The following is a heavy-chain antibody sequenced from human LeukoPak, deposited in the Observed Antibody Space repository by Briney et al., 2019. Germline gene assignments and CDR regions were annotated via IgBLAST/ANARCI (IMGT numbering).Heavy chain of an antibody. J-gene: IGHJ6*02. D-gene: IGHD2-8*01. CDR2: INPSGGST. V-gene: IGHV1-46*01. CDR1: GYNFISYY. CDR3: AREDVVLVDAVRYYYYGMDV. Sequence: RASVKVSCKASGYNFISYYMHWVRQAPGQGLEWMGIINPSGGSTSYAQKFQDRVTMTRDTSTSTVYMELSSLKSEDKAVYYCAREDVVLVDAVRYYYYGMDVWGQGTTVTVSS.